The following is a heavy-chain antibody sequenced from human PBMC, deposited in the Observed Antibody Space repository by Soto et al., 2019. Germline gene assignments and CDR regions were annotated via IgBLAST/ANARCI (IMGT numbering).Heavy chain of an antibody. CDR3: ARVNAIYRIWFDP. J-gene: IGHJ5*02. CDR1: GGSISSGGYS. D-gene: IGHD3-16*02. CDR2: IDHSGST. Sequence: QLQLQESGSGLVKPSQTLSLTCAVSGGSISSGGYSWSWIRQPPGKGLEGIGYIDHSGSTYYNPYLKSRVTRSVDRSKNQFSLKLIPVTAADTAVYYCARVNAIYRIWFDPWGQGTLVTVSS. V-gene: IGHV4-30-2*01.